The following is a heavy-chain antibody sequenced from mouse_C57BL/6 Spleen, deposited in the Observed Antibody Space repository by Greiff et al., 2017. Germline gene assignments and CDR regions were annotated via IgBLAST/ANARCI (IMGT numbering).Heavy chain of an antibody. CDR3: ARKEMYDEENFDY. CDR1: GYAFSSSW. J-gene: IGHJ2*01. CDR2: IYPGDGDT. Sequence: QVQLQQSGPELVKPGASVKISCKASGYAFSSSWMNWVKQRPGKGLEWIGRIYPGDGDTNYNGKFKGKATLTADKSSSTAYMQLSSLTSEDAAVYFCARKEMYDEENFDYWGQGTTLTVSS. D-gene: IGHD2-14*01. V-gene: IGHV1-82*01.